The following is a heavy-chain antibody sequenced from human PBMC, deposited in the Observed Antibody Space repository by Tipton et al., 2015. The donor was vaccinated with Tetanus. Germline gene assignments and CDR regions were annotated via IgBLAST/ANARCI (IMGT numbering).Heavy chain of an antibody. J-gene: IGHJ3*02. CDR1: GFTLSDNY. CDR2: IYSGGST. D-gene: IGHD3-22*01. V-gene: IGHV3-53*01. Sequence: SLRLSCAASGFTLSDNYMTWIRQAPGKGLEWVSVIYSGGSTYYADSVKGRFTISRDNSKNTLYLQMNSLRAEDTAVYYCARKTFXXXXSGEEDAFXIWXXGTMXXVSS. CDR3: ARKTFXXXXSGEEDAFXI.